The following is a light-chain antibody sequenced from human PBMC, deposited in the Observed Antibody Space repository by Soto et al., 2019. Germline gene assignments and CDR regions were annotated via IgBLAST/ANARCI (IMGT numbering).Light chain of an antibody. CDR3: QHCDYLPI. CDR1: RDISSY. V-gene: IGKV1-33*01. CDR2: DAY. Sequence: DIQMTQSPSSLSASVGDRVTITCHASRDISSYLNRYQHKPGKAPKLLIYDAYILEAGVQPRFSGSGAGTDITITISSLQAEDVATYYCQHCDYLPIFGPGTTVDFK. J-gene: IGKJ3*01.